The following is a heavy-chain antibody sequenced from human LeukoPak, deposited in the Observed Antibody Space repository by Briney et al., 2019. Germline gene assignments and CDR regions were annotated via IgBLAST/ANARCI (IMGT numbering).Heavy chain of an antibody. CDR2: IYYSGST. CDR3: ARRDSSGWYAY. Sequence: SETLSLTCTVSGGSISSSTYYWGWIRQPPGKGLEWIGSIYYSGSTYYNPSLKSRVTISVDTSKNQFSLKLSSVTAADTAAYYCARRDSSGWYAYWGQGTLVAVSS. D-gene: IGHD6-19*01. V-gene: IGHV4-39*01. CDR1: GGSISSSTYY. J-gene: IGHJ4*02.